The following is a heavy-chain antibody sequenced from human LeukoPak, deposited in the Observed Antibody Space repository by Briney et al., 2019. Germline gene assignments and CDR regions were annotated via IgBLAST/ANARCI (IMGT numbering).Heavy chain of an antibody. CDR1: GGSISSYY. CDR3: ARGTTRYTTTYYFDY. D-gene: IGHD2-2*02. J-gene: IGHJ4*02. V-gene: IGHV4-59*01. Sequence: PSETLSLTCTVSGGSISSYYWSWIRQPPGKGLEWIGYIYYSGDTNYNPSLKSRVTMSVDTSKNQFSLKLSSLTAADTAVFYCARGTTRYTTTYYFDYWGQGTLVTVSS. CDR2: IYYSGDT.